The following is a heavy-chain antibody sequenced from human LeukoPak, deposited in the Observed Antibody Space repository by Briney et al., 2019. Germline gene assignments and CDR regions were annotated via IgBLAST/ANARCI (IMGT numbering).Heavy chain of an antibody. Sequence: SVKVSCKASGGTFSSYAISWVRQAPGQGLEWMGGIIPIFGTANYAQKFQGRVTITADESTSTAYMELSNLRSEDTAVYYCARDEGSGYDFHYWGQGALVTVSS. CDR3: ARDEGSGYDFHY. CDR2: IIPIFGTA. J-gene: IGHJ4*02. CDR1: GGTFSSYA. D-gene: IGHD5-12*01. V-gene: IGHV1-69*13.